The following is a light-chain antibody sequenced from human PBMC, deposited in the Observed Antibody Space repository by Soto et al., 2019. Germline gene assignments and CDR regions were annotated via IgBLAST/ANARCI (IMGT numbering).Light chain of an antibody. V-gene: IGKV3-11*01. J-gene: IGKJ2*01. CDR1: QSVSSY. Sequence: EIVLTQSPATLSLSPGGRATLSCRASQSVSSYLAWYQQKPGQAPRLLIYDASNQATGIPARFSVSGSGTDFTLTISSLEPEDFAVYYCQQRSNWPPKYTFGQGTKLEIK. CDR2: DAS. CDR3: QQRSNWPPKYT.